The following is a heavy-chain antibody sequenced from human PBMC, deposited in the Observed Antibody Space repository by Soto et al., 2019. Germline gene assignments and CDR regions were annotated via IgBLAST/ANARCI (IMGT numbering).Heavy chain of an antibody. V-gene: IGHV3-23*01. D-gene: IGHD3-22*01. Sequence: VGSLRLSCAASGFMFNNYAMSWVRQAPGKGLEWVSTVSVSGGTTYYADSLKGRFTISRDNSKKTVYLQMNRLRADDTAIYYCAKGLYYYDSSGYRLFDYWGQGTLVNVSS. J-gene: IGHJ4*02. CDR3: AKGLYYYDSSGYRLFDY. CDR2: VSVSGGTT. CDR1: GFMFNNYA.